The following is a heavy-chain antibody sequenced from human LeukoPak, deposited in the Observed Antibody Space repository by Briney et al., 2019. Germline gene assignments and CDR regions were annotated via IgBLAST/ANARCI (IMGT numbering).Heavy chain of an antibody. D-gene: IGHD4-17*01. CDR2: ISSSSSYI. CDR1: GFTFSSYS. V-gene: IGHV3-21*01. CDR3: ARDRPDYGATSD. Sequence: GGSLRLSCAASGFTFSSYSMNWVRQAPGKGLEWVSSISSSSSYIYYADSVKGRFTISRDNAKNSLYLQMNSLRAEDTAVYYCARDRPDYGATSDWGQGTLVTVSS. J-gene: IGHJ4*02.